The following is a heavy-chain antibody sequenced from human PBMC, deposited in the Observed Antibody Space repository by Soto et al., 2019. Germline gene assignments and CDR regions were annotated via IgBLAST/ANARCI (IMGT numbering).Heavy chain of an antibody. V-gene: IGHV4-34*01. CDR3: ARGLITGSHYSGGWYYFDS. Sequence: QVQLQQSGAGLLKPSETLSLTCAVYGESFSAYIWTWIRQTPGMGLQWIGQINHSGSASYNPSLKSRVTISVHTSNSQFSLELSSVTAADTAVYYCARGLITGSHYSGGWYYFDSWGQGTQVTVSS. CDR2: INHSGSA. J-gene: IGHJ4*02. CDR1: GESFSAYI. D-gene: IGHD6-19*01.